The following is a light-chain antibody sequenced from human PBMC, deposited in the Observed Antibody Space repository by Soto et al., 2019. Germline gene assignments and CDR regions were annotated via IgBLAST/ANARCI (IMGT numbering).Light chain of an antibody. CDR1: QSISSW. Sequence: DIQMTQSPSTLSASVGDRVTITCRASQSISSWLAWYQQNPGKAPKLLIYKASSLESGVPSRFSGSGSGTEFTLTISSLQPDDFATYYCQQYTSYLYTFGQGTKLEIK. CDR3: QQYTSYLYT. J-gene: IGKJ2*01. CDR2: KAS. V-gene: IGKV1-5*03.